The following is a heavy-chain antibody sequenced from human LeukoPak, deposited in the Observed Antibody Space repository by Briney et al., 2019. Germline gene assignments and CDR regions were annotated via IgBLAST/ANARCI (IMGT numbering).Heavy chain of an antibody. CDR1: GFTFSSYW. CDR3: TRGDGGYCSSTSCYGEAFDI. V-gene: IGHV3-74*01. Sequence: GGSPSLSCAASGFTFSSYWMHWVRQAPRKGLVWVSRINSDGSSTSYADSVKGRFTISRDNAKNTLYLQMNSLRAEDTAVYYCTRGDGGYCSSTSCYGEAFDIWGQGTMVTVSS. J-gene: IGHJ3*02. D-gene: IGHD2-2*01. CDR2: INSDGSST.